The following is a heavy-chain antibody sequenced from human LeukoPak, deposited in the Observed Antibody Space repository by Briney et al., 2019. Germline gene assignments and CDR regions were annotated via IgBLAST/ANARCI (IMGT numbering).Heavy chain of an antibody. D-gene: IGHD5-18*01. CDR3: PREENSYALQDPYDYYGMDV. CDR2: ISAYNGNT. CDR1: GYTFTSYG. Sequence: GASVKVSCKASGYTFTSYGISWVRQAPGQGLEWMGWISAYNGNTNYAQKLQGRVTMTTDTSPSTAYMELRSLRSDDTAVYYCPREENSYALQDPYDYYGMDVWGQGTTGTVSS. J-gene: IGHJ6*02. V-gene: IGHV1-18*01.